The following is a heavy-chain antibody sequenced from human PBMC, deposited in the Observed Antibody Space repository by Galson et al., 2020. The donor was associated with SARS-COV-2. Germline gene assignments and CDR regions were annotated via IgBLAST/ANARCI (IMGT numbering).Heavy chain of an antibody. J-gene: IGHJ6*03. Sequence: SETLSLTCTVSGGSISSGGYYWSWIRQHPGKGLEWIGYIYYSGSTYYNPSLKSRVTISVDTSKNQFSLKLSSVTAADTAVYYCARAGYDFWSGYYIYYYYMDVWGKGTTVTVSS. V-gene: IGHV4-31*03. CDR2: IYYSGST. CDR1: GGSISSGGYY. CDR3: ARAGYDFWSGYYIYYYYMDV. D-gene: IGHD3-3*01.